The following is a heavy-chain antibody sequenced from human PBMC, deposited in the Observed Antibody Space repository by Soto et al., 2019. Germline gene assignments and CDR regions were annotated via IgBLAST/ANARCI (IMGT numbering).Heavy chain of an antibody. CDR2: IYWDDDK. CDR1: GFSLSTSGVG. D-gene: IGHD3-16*01. V-gene: IGHV2-5*02. Sequence: SGPTLVKPTQTLTLTCTFSGFSLSTSGVGVGWIRQPPGKALEWLALIYWDDDKRYSPSLKSRLTITKDTSKNQVVLTMTNMDPVDTATYYCAHRRIGDPPARSDNYFDYWGQGTLVTVSS. CDR3: AHRRIGDPPARSDNYFDY. J-gene: IGHJ4*02.